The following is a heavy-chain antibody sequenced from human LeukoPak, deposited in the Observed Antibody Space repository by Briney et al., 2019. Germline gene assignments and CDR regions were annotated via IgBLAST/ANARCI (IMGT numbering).Heavy chain of an antibody. V-gene: IGHV3-74*01. CDR2: INSDGSST. CDR3: AVSASGSYGY. D-gene: IGHD1-26*01. Sequence: GGSLRLSCAASGFTFSKFAMTWVRQAPGKGLVWASRINSDGSSTSYADSVKGRFTISRDNAKNTLHLQMNSLRAEDTAVYYCAVSASGSYGYWGQGTLVTVSS. CDR1: GFTFSKFA. J-gene: IGHJ4*02.